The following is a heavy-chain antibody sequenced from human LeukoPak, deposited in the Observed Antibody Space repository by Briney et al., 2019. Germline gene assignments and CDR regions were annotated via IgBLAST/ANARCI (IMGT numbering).Heavy chain of an antibody. V-gene: IGHV3-74*01. CDR1: GFTFSDSW. CDR2: MYGDMSDI. J-gene: IGHJ5*02. Sequence: PGGSLRLSCEVSGFTFSDSWMHGVRQTPGKGRVWVSRMYGDMSDISYADSVKGRFTISRDNAKNTVYLQMNSLRGEDTAVYYCARDLGLRGSTWGQGPLVTVSS. CDR3: ARDLGLRGST. D-gene: IGHD4-23*01.